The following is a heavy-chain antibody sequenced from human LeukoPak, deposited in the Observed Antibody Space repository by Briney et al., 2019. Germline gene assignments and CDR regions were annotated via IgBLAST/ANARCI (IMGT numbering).Heavy chain of an antibody. V-gene: IGHV3-23*01. CDR1: GFTFSNYA. Sequence: GGSLRLSCVGSGFTFSNYAVSWVRQAPGKGLEWVSAISGTGDKTYYADSVRGRFTISRDNSKNTVYLQMNSLRAEDTAVYYCARGYGSLSTWGQGTLVTVSS. CDR2: ISGTGDKT. D-gene: IGHD6-13*01. J-gene: IGHJ4*02. CDR3: ARGYGSLST.